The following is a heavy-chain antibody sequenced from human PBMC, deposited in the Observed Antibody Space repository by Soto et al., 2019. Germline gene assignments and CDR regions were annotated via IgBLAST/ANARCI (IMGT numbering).Heavy chain of an antibody. CDR2: MFHSGRT. J-gene: IGHJ3*01. CDR3: AKAVKSYDSTGYDAFAV. V-gene: IGHV4-59*01. CDR1: GDSISSYF. Sequence: SETLSLTCTASGDSISSYFWTWIRQPPGKALEWIGYMFHSGRTNYNPSLTSRVTMSADTSNNQFSLTLTSVTAADTAVYYCAKAVKSYDSTGYDAFAVWGQGIMVTVSS. D-gene: IGHD3-22*01.